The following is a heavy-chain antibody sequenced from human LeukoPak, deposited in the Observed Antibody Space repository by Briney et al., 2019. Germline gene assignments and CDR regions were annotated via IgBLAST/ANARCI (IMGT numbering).Heavy chain of an antibody. Sequence: GASVKVSCKASGYTFTSYDINWVRQATGQGLEWMGWMNPNSGNTGYAQKFQGRVTITRNTSISTAYMELSSLRSEDTAVYYCARLANWGVNDAFDIWGQGTMVTVSS. CDR3: ARLANWGVNDAFDI. V-gene: IGHV1-8*01. D-gene: IGHD7-27*01. CDR1: GYTFTSYD. CDR2: MNPNSGNT. J-gene: IGHJ3*02.